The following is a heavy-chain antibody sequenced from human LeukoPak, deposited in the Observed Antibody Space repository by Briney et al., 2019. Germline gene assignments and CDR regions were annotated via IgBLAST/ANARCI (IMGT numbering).Heavy chain of an antibody. Sequence: SETLSLTCTVSGGSISSYYWSWIRQPPGKGLEWIGYIYYSGSTNYNPSLKSRVTISVDTSKNQFSLKLSSVTAADTAVYYCARAKAAPGTPNAFDIWGQGTMVTVSS. CDR1: GGSISSYY. D-gene: IGHD6-13*01. J-gene: IGHJ3*02. CDR2: IYYSGST. CDR3: ARAKAAPGTPNAFDI. V-gene: IGHV4-59*12.